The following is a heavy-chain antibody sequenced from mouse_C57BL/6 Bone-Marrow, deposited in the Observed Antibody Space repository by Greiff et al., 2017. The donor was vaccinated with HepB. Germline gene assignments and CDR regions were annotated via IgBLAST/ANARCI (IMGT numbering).Heavy chain of an antibody. V-gene: IGHV3-6*01. CDR2: ISYDGSN. CDR3: ARDRNWFAY. Sequence: EVQLQQSGPSLVKPSQSLSLTCSVTGYSITSGYYWNWIRQFPGNKLEWMGYISYDGSNNYNPSLKNRISITRDTSKNQFFLKLNSVTTEDTATYYCARDRNWFAYWGQGTLVTVSA. J-gene: IGHJ3*01. CDR1: GYSITSGYY.